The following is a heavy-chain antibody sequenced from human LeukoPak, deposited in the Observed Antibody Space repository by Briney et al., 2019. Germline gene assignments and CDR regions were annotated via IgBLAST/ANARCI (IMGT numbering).Heavy chain of an antibody. CDR2: IKSKADGEIT. D-gene: IGHD4/OR15-4a*01. CDR1: RFTFSNAW. Sequence: PGGSLRLSCAASRFTFSNAWMNWVRQAPGKGLEWVGRIKSKADGEITDYASPVKGRFTISRDDSNNMAYLQMNSLKIEDTAVYYCAIDEPNYAPYDFDFWGQGTLVTVSS. CDR3: AIDEPNYAPYDFDF. V-gene: IGHV3-15*01. J-gene: IGHJ4*02.